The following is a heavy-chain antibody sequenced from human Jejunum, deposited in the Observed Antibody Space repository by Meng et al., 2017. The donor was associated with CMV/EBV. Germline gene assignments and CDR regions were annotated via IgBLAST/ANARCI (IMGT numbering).Heavy chain of an antibody. CDR2: MNPNSGNT. CDR1: TFTSYD. D-gene: IGHD2-8*02. CDR3: ARDASIRMAYTGVSDI. V-gene: IGHV1-8*01. Sequence: TFTSYDINWVRQATGQGLEWMGWMNPNSGNTGYAQKFQGRVTMTRNTSISTAYMELSSLRSEDTAVYYCARDASIRMAYTGVSDIWGRGAMVTVSS. J-gene: IGHJ3*02.